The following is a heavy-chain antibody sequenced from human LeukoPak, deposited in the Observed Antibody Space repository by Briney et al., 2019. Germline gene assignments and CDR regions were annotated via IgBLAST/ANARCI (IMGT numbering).Heavy chain of an antibody. CDR1: GFTFSSYE. V-gene: IGHV3-48*03. Sequence: GGSLRLSCAASGFTFSSYEMNWVRQAPGKGPECVSYISSSGSTIYYADSVKGRFTISRDNAKNSLYLQMNSLRAEDTAVYYCASSMIVVVIYAFDIWGQGTMVTVSS. D-gene: IGHD3-22*01. CDR2: ISSSGSTI. CDR3: ASSMIVVVIYAFDI. J-gene: IGHJ3*02.